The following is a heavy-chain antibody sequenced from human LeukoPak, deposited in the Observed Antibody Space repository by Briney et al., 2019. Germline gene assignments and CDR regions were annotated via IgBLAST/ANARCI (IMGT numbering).Heavy chain of an antibody. CDR2: INHSGST. Sequence: SETLSLTCAVYGGSFSGYYWSWIRQPPGKGLEWIGEINHSGSTNYNPSLKSRVTISVDTSKNQFSLKLSSVTAADTAVYYCAREEGYNWNYVGWFDPWGQGTLVTVSS. D-gene: IGHD1-7*01. J-gene: IGHJ5*02. CDR3: AREEGYNWNYVGWFDP. CDR1: GGSFSGYY. V-gene: IGHV4-34*01.